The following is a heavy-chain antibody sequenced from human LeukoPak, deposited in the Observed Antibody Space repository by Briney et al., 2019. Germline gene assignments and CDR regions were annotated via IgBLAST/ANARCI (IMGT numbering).Heavy chain of an antibody. CDR2: MNPNSGNA. CDR1: GYTFTSYD. V-gene: IGHV1-8*01. D-gene: IGHD3-10*01. J-gene: IGHJ4*02. CDR3: GRPLQRGSWTQRALDY. Sequence: ASVTVSCKASGYTFTSYDISWVRQATGQGLEWMGWMNPNSGNAGYAQRFQGGVTMTRNNSISTAYMELTSLRSEDTAVYYCGRPLQRGSWTQRALDYWGQGTLVTVSS.